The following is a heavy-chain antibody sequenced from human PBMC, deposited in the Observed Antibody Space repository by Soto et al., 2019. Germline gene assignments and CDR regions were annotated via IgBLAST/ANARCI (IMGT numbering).Heavy chain of an antibody. CDR3: ARGQHSSSSYYYYYMDV. D-gene: IGHD6-6*01. V-gene: IGHV4-34*01. CDR1: GGSFSGYY. J-gene: IGHJ6*03. Sequence: TSETLSLTCAVYGGSFSGYYWSWIRQPPGKGLEWIGEINHSGSTNYNPSLKSRVTISVDTSKNQFSLKLSSVTAADTAVYYCARGQHSSSSYYYYYMDVWGKGTTVTVSS. CDR2: INHSGST.